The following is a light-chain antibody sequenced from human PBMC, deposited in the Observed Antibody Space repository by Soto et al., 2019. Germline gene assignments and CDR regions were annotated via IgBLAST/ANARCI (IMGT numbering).Light chain of an antibody. J-gene: IGKJ5*01. V-gene: IGKV3-20*01. Sequence: EIVLTQSPGTLSLSPGERATLSCRASQSVSSSYLAWYQQKPGQAPRLLIYGASSRATGILVWFSGSGSGTDFPITISRLEPEDFAVYYCHQYGSPPPLTFGKGKRLEIK. CDR3: HQYGSPPPLT. CDR2: GAS. CDR1: QSVSSSY.